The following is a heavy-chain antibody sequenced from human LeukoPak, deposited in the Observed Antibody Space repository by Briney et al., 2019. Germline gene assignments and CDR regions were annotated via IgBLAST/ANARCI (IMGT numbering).Heavy chain of an antibody. CDR3: ARRASYSGYIDY. J-gene: IGHJ4*02. V-gene: IGHV4-59*08. CDR2: IYYSGST. CDR1: GGSISSYY. Sequence: SETLSLTCTVSGGSISSYYWSWIRQPPGKGLEWIEYIYYSGSTNYNPSLKSRVTISVDTSKNQFSLKLSSVTAADTAVYYCARRASYSGYIDYWGQGTLVTVSS. D-gene: IGHD1-26*01.